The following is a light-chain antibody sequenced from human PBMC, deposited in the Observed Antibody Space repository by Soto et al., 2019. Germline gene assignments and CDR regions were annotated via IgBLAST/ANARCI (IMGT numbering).Light chain of an antibody. CDR3: QQYDDLPIT. CDR1: QDIDKY. CDR2: DAS. J-gene: IGKJ5*01. V-gene: IGKV1-33*01. Sequence: DIPITQSPSSLSASEGDRVTITCPASQDIDKYLNWYQQKPGKPPKLLIDDASNLATGVPSRFSGRGSGTDFTFTISSLQPEDVATYYCQQYDDLPITFGQGTRLEFK.